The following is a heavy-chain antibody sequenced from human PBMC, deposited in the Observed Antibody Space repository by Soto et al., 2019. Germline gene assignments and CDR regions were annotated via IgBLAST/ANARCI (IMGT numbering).Heavy chain of an antibody. CDR2: IYYSGST. CDR1: GGSISSGDYY. J-gene: IGHJ5*02. Sequence: QVQLQESGPGLVKPSQTLSLTCTVSGGSISSGDYYWSWIRQPPGKGLEWIGYIYYSGSTYYNPSLKSRVTISVDTSNNQFSLKLSSVTAADTAVYYCARERSTYYYGSGSYNWFDPWGQGTLVTVSS. CDR3: ARERSTYYYGSGSYNWFDP. D-gene: IGHD3-10*01. V-gene: IGHV4-30-4*01.